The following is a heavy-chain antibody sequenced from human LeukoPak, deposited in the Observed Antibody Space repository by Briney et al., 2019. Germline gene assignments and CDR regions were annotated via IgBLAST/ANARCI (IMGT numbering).Heavy chain of an antibody. CDR2: MNPNSGNT. Sequence: ASVKVSCKASGYTFTSYDINWVRQATGQGLEWMGWMNPNSGNTGYAQKFQGRVTMTRNTSISTAYMELSSLRSEDTAVYYCARGNWESGCDWEGDFDYWGQGTLVTVSS. CDR3: ARGNWESGCDWEGDFDY. V-gene: IGHV1-8*01. D-gene: IGHD5-12*01. J-gene: IGHJ4*02. CDR1: GYTFTSYD.